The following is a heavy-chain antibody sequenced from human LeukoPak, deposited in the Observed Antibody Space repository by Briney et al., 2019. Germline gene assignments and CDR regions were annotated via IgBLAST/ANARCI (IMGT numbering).Heavy chain of an antibody. CDR1: GFTFSDYS. D-gene: IGHD3-10*01. V-gene: IGHV3-48*01. Sequence: GGSLRLSCAASGFTFSDYSINWVRQAPGKGLEWISYIGIDSGNTNYADSVKGRFTISGDKAKNSLYLQMNSLRAEDTAVYYCAKDGITMVRGVLKGFDPWGQGTLVTVSS. CDR3: AKDGITMVRGVLKGFDP. J-gene: IGHJ5*02. CDR2: IGIDSGNT.